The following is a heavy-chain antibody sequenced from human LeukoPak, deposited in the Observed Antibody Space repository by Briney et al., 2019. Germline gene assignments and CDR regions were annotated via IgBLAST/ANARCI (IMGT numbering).Heavy chain of an antibody. CDR1: GYTFTGYY. Sequence: ASVKVSCKASGYTFTGYYMHWVRQAPGQGLEWMGWINPNSGGTNYAQKFQGRVTMTRDTSISTAYMELSRLRSDDTAVYYCAELSSGWYKDDAFDIWGQGTMVTVSS. J-gene: IGHJ3*02. CDR3: AELSSGWYKDDAFDI. D-gene: IGHD6-19*01. CDR2: INPNSGGT. V-gene: IGHV1-2*02.